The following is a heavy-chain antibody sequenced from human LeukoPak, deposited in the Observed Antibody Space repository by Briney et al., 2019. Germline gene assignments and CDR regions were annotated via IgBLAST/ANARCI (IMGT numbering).Heavy chain of an antibody. V-gene: IGHV4-34*01. Sequence: SETLSLTCAVYGGSFSGYYWSWIRQPPGKGLEWIGEINHSGSTNYNPSLKSRATISVDTSKNQFSLKLSSVTAADTAVYYCARRRHYWCFDLWGRGTLVTVSS. CDR3: ARRRHYWCFDL. CDR1: GGSFSGYY. J-gene: IGHJ2*01. CDR2: INHSGST.